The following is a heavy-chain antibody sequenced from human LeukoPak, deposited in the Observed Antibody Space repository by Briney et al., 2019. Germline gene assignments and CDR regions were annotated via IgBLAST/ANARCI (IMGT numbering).Heavy chain of an antibody. D-gene: IGHD4-11*01. V-gene: IGHV3-23*01. J-gene: IGHJ4*02. CDR3: AKLTTS. CDR2: TVGGGDGT. CDR1: VFTFSSTA. Sequence: GGSMRLSCAASVFTFSSTAISWVRQAPWKGLEWVAVTVGGGDGTYYADSVKGRFTISRDNSNNTLYLQMNSLRAEDTAVYYCAKLTTSWGQGTLVTVSS.